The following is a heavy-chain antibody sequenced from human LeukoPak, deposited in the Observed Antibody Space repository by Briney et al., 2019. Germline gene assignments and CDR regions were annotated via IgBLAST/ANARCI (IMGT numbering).Heavy chain of an antibody. J-gene: IGHJ4*02. CDR3: ARIHDGTPTPSFDS. Sequence: PGGSLRLSCAASGFTFSRYAMAWVRQAPGKGPDWVSSISSSPIDIYDADSVKGRFTISRDNSKNSLYLQMNSLRVEDTAVYYCARIHDGTPTPSFDSWGQGTPVTVSS. CDR1: GFTFSRYA. CDR2: ISSSPIDI. D-gene: IGHD1-26*01. V-gene: IGHV3-21*01.